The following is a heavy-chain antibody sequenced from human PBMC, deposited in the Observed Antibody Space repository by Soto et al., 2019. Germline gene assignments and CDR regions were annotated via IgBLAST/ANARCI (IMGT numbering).Heavy chain of an antibody. CDR3: ARDPAYYYGSGSYNYGMDV. Sequence: SETLSLTCTVSGGSISSGGYYWSWIRQHPGKGLEWIGYIYYSGSTYYNPSLKSRVTISVDTSKNQFSLKLSSVTAADTAVYYCARDPAYYYGSGSYNYGMDVWGQGTTVTVSS. CDR1: GGSISSGGYY. J-gene: IGHJ6*02. CDR2: IYYSGST. V-gene: IGHV4-31*03. D-gene: IGHD3-10*01.